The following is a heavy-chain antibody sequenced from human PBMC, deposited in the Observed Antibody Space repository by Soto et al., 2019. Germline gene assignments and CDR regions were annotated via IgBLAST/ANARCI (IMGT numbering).Heavy chain of an antibody. D-gene: IGHD4-17*01. V-gene: IGHV3-74*01. J-gene: IGHJ3*02. Sequence: GGSLRLSCVVSGITFSTYRMHWVRQAPGKGLVWVSHIKSDGTVTHYTDSVRGRFIISRDNAKNSLYLQMNSLRAEDTAVYYCARIDYGDYVDDAFDIWGQGTMVTVSS. CDR1: GITFSTYR. CDR3: ARIDYGDYVDDAFDI. CDR2: IKSDGTVT.